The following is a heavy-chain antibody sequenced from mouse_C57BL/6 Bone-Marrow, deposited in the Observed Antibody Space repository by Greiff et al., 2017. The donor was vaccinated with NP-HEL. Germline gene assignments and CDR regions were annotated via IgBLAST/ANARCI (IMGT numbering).Heavy chain of an antibody. CDR1: GYAFSSSW. CDR2: IYPGDGDT. V-gene: IGHV1-82*01. CDR3: ALFRYFDV. J-gene: IGHJ1*03. Sequence: QVQLQQSGPELVKPGASVKISCKASGYAFSSSWMNWVKQRPGKGLEWIGRIYPGDGDTNYNGKFKGKATLTADKSSSTAYMQLSSLTSEDSAVYFCALFRYFDVWGTGTTVTVSS.